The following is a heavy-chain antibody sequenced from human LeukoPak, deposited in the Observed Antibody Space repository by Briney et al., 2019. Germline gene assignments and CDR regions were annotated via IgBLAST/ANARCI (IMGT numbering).Heavy chain of an antibody. CDR3: ARAFRGIFGVFEAFDI. D-gene: IGHD3-3*01. CDR2: IYHSGST. J-gene: IGHJ3*02. V-gene: IGHV4-38-2*02. CDR1: GYFISSGYY. Sequence: PSETLSLTCTVSGYFISSGYYWGWIRQPPGKGLEWIGSIYHSGSTHYNPSLKSRVTISEDTSKNQFSLKLSSVTAADTAVYYCARAFRGIFGVFEAFDIWGQGTMVTVSS.